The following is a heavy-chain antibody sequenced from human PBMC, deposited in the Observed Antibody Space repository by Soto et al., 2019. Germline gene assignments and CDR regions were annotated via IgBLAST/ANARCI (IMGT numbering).Heavy chain of an antibody. CDR1: GGTFSSYA. Sequence: QVQLVQSGAEVKKPGSSVKLSCTASGGTFSSYAISWVRQAPGQGLEWMGGIIPICGTAHYAQTFQGRVTITADESTSTAYMELSSLRSEDTAVYYCARWFDTAMEYYYYSMDGWGQGTTVTVS. D-gene: IGHD5-18*01. V-gene: IGHV1-69*01. CDR2: IIPICGTA. CDR3: ARWFDTAMEYYYYSMDG. J-gene: IGHJ6*02.